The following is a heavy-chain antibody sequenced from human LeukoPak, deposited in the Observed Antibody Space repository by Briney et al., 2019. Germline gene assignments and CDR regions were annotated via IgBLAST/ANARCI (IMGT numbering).Heavy chain of an antibody. Sequence: SETLSLTCTVSGGSIMSTSYYWGWIRQPPGKGLEWIGSIYYSGSTYYNPSLKSRVTISVDTSKNQFSLKLSSVTAADTAVYYCGRLFYDFWSGHYYYNMDVWGKGTTVTVSS. V-gene: IGHV4-39*01. CDR3: GRLFYDFWSGHYYYNMDV. D-gene: IGHD3-3*01. CDR1: GGSIMSTSYY. CDR2: IYYSGST. J-gene: IGHJ6*03.